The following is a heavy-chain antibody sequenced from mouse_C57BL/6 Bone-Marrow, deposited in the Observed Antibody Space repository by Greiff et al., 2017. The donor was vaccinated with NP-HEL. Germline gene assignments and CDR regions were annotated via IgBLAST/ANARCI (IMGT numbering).Heavy chain of an antibody. CDR2: INPSTGGT. D-gene: IGHD2-2*01. J-gene: IGHJ1*03. CDR3: ARFGWWYFDV. V-gene: IGHV1-42*01. Sequence: EVHLVESGPELVKPGASVKISCKASGYSFTGYYMNWVKQSPEKSLEWIGEINPSTGGTTYNQKFKAKATLTVDKSSSTAYMQLKSLTSEDSAVYYCARFGWWYFDVWGTGTTVTVSS. CDR1: GYSFTGYY.